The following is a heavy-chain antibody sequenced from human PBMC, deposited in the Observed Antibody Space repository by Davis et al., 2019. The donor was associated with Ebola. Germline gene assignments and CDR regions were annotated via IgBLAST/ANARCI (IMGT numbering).Heavy chain of an antibody. D-gene: IGHD2-21*02. CDR3: ARDPLAYCGGDCYPSGMDV. CDR2: FDPEDGET. V-gene: IGHV1-24*01. CDR1: GYTLTELS. Sequence: AASVKVSCKVSGYTLTELSMHWVRQAPGKGLEWMGGFDPEDGETIYAQKFQGRVTMTTDTSTSTAYMELRSLRSDDTAVYYCARDPLAYCGGDCYPSGMDVWGQGTTVTVSS. J-gene: IGHJ6*02.